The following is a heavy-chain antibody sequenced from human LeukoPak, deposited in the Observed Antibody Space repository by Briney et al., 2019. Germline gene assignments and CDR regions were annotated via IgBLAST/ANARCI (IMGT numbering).Heavy chain of an antibody. Sequence: VASVKVSCKASGYTFTSYDINWVRQATGQGLEWMGWMNPNSGNTGYAQKFQGRVTMTRNTSISTAYMELSSLRSEDTAVYYCARAYYYDSSGTDAFDIWGQGTMVTVSS. D-gene: IGHD3-22*01. J-gene: IGHJ3*02. CDR3: ARAYYYDSSGTDAFDI. CDR2: MNPNSGNT. V-gene: IGHV1-8*01. CDR1: GYTFTSYD.